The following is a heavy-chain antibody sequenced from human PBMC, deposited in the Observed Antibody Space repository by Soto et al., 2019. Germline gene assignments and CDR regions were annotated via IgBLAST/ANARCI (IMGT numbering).Heavy chain of an antibody. CDR1: GGSISSGDYY. CDR3: ARSYGDYIDY. Sequence: PSETLSLTCTVSGGSISSGDYYWSRIRQPPGKGLEWIGYIYYSGSNYYNPSRKRRVTISVDTSKNQFSLKLSSVTAADTAVYYCARSYGDYIDYWGQGTLVTVSS. V-gene: IGHV4-30-4*01. CDR2: IYYSGSN. J-gene: IGHJ4*02. D-gene: IGHD4-17*01.